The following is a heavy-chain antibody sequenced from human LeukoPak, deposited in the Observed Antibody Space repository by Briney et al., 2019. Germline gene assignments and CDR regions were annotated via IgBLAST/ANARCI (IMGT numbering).Heavy chain of an antibody. CDR1: GGSISSSSYY. V-gene: IGHV3-11*04. CDR2: ISSSGSTI. Sequence: LSLTCTVSGGSISSSSYYWGWIRQPPGKGLEWVSYISSSGSTINYADSVKGRFTISRDNAKNSLYLQMNSLRAGDTAVYYCARDGAAAAGYIDYWGQGTLVTVSS. D-gene: IGHD6-13*01. J-gene: IGHJ4*02. CDR3: ARDGAAAAGYIDY.